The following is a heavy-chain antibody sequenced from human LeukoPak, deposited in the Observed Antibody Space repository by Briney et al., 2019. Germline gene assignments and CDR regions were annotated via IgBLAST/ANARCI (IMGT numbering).Heavy chain of an antibody. CDR1: GLTFHDYA. CDR3: AKQPYNYYYLDV. V-gene: IGHV3-23*01. D-gene: IGHD2-21*01. Sequence: GGSLRLSCAISGLTFHDYAMTWVRQAPGKGLEWVSTIVGDSSKTYYADSVKGRFTISRDNSNYMLFLHMNSLRAEDTAIYYCAKQPYNYYYLDVWGKGTTVTVSS. J-gene: IGHJ6*03. CDR2: IVGDSSKT.